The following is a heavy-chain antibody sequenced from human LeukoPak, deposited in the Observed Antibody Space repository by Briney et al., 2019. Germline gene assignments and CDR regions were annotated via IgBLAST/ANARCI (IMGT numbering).Heavy chain of an antibody. CDR3: ARGPHYDILTGYGY. CDR1: GYTFTSYG. D-gene: IGHD3-9*01. J-gene: IGHJ4*02. V-gene: IGHV1-18*01. Sequence: ASVKVPCKASGYTFTSYGISWVRQAPGQGLEWMGWISAYNGNTNYAQKLQGRVTMTTDTSTSTAYMELRSLGSDDTAVYYCARGPHYDILTGYGYWGQGTLVTVSS. CDR2: ISAYNGNT.